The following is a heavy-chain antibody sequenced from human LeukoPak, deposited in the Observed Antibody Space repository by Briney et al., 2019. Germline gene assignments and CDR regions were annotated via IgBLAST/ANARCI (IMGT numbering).Heavy chain of an antibody. CDR1: GGSISSYY. CDR3: AITHDSSGYYGGAFDI. CDR2: IYYSGST. Sequence: SETLSLTCTVSGGSISSYYWSWIRQPPGKGLEWIGYIYYSGSTNYNPSLKSRVTISVDTSKNQFSLKLSSVTAADTAVYYCAITHDSSGYYGGAFDIWGRGTMVTVSS. D-gene: IGHD3-22*01. J-gene: IGHJ3*02. V-gene: IGHV4-59*01.